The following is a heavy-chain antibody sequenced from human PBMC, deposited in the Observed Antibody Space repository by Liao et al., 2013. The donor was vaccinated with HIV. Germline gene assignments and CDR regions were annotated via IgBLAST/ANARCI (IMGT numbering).Heavy chain of an antibody. CDR3: AILVGPTEYYYYYMDV. V-gene: IGHV4-34*01. CDR1: GGSFSGYY. J-gene: IGHJ6*03. D-gene: IGHD1-26*01. CDR2: INHSGST. Sequence: QVQLQQWGAGLLKPSETLSLTCAVYGGSFSGYYWSWIRQPPGKGLEWIGEINHSGSTNYNPSLKSRVTISVDTSKNQFSLKLSSVTAADTAVYYCAILVGPTEYYYYYMDVWGKGTTVTVSS.